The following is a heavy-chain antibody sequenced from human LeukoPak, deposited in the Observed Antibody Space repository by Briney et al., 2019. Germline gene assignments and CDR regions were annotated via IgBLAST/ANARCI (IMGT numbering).Heavy chain of an antibody. CDR1: GFTFSSYA. CDR2: ISYDGSNK. Sequence: GGSLRLSCAASGFTFSSYAMHWVRQAPGKGLEWVAVISYDGSNKYYADSVKGRFTISRDNSKNTLYLQMNSLRAEDTAVYYCAKEATMSSGYSRKTYYFDYWGQGTLVTVSS. V-gene: IGHV3-30*04. J-gene: IGHJ4*02. CDR3: AKEATMSSGYSRKTYYFDY. D-gene: IGHD3-22*01.